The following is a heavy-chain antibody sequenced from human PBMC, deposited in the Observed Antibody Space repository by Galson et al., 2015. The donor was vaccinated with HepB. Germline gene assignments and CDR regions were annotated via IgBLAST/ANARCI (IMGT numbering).Heavy chain of an antibody. CDR1: GFTFSSYA. Sequence: SLRLSCAASGFTFSSYAMHWVRQAPGKGLEYVSAISSNGGSTYYADSVKGRFTISRDNSKNTLYLQMSSLRAEDTAVYYCVKEGIYGDYYFDYWGQGTLVTVSS. V-gene: IGHV3-64D*06. CDR2: ISSNGGST. CDR3: VKEGIYGDYYFDY. D-gene: IGHD4-17*01. J-gene: IGHJ4*02.